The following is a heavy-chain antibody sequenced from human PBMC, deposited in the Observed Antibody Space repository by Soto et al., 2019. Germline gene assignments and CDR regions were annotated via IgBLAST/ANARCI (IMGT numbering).Heavy chain of an antibody. CDR1: GGSIISGGYY. Sequence: SETLSLTCTVSGGSIISGGYYWSWIRQHPGKGLEWIGYIYYSGSTYYNPSLKSRVTISVDTSKNQLSLKLSSVTAADTAVYYCARGPLNDYGAFDYWGQGTLVTVSS. CDR3: ARGPLNDYGAFDY. CDR2: IYYSGST. D-gene: IGHD4-17*01. J-gene: IGHJ4*02. V-gene: IGHV4-31*03.